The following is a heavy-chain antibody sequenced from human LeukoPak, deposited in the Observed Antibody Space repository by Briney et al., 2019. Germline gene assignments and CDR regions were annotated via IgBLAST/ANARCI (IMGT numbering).Heavy chain of an antibody. J-gene: IGHJ4*02. CDR3: AREYVRYCSGGSCLPFDY. CDR1: GFPFSTYG. CDR2: ISNDGSRN. Sequence: GRSLRLSCAASGFPFSTYGMHWVRQAPGKGLEWVALISNDGSRNSYADSVKGRFTISRDNSKNTLYLQLNSLRAEDTAVYYCAREYVRYCSGGSCLPFDYWGQGALVAVSS. V-gene: IGHV3-33*01. D-gene: IGHD2-15*01.